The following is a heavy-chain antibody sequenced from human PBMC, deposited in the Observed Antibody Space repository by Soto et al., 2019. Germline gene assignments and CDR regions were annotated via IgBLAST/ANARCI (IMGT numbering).Heavy chain of an antibody. Sequence: EVQLVESGGGLVQPGGSLRLSCVASGFTFSSYWMSWVRQAPGKGLEWVANIRQDGSEKYHVGSVKGRFTISRDNAKNPLYLKMNSLRVEDTAVYYCATGGPDHGDRPLNYWGQGSLVTVSS. J-gene: IGHJ4*02. CDR1: GFTFSSYW. D-gene: IGHD4-17*01. V-gene: IGHV3-7*01. CDR2: IRQDGSEK. CDR3: ATGGPDHGDRPLNY.